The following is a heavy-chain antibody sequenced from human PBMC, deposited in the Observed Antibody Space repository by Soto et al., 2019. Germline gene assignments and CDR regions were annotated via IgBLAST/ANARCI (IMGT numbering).Heavy chain of an antibody. CDR1: GFTFSSYA. D-gene: IGHD2-8*01. V-gene: IGHV3-23*01. Sequence: GGSLRLSWAASGFTFSSYAMSWVRRAPGKGLEWVSAISGSGGSTYYADSVKGRFTISRDNSKNTLYLQMNSLRAEDTAVYYCAKTPYCTNGVCYAFWYWGQGTLVTVSS. CDR2: ISGSGGST. CDR3: AKTPYCTNGVCYAFWY. J-gene: IGHJ4*02.